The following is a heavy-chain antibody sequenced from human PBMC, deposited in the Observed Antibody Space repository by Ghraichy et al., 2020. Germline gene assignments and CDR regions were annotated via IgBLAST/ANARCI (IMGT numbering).Heavy chain of an antibody. V-gene: IGHV3-11*01. Sequence: LSLTCAASGLTFSDYYISWIRQAPGKGLEWIAYISRSGGPTFYADSVKGRFTISRDDAKNSLYLQLNSLRSEDTAMYYCAGDGGYGYSHHWGQGTLVTVSS. CDR1: GLTFSDYY. CDR2: ISRSGGPT. J-gene: IGHJ1*01. CDR3: AGDGGYGYSHH. D-gene: IGHD5-12*01.